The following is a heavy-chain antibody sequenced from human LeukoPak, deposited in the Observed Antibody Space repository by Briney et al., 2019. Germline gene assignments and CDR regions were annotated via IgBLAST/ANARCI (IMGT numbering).Heavy chain of an antibody. D-gene: IGHD3-9*01. J-gene: IGHJ3*02. CDR3: LRYFDWTRAFDI. Sequence: SWVRQLPGKGLEWVSSISSTGDITYYGDSVKGRFTSSRDNSKNTLYLQMNSLRAEDTAVYFCLRYFDWTRAFDIWGQGTMVTVSS. CDR2: ISSTGDIT. V-gene: IGHV3-23*01.